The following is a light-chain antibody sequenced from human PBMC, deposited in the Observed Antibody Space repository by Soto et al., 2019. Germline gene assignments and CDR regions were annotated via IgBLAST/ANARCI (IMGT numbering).Light chain of an antibody. CDR1: QGVSGSY. J-gene: IGKJ2*01. V-gene: IGKV3-20*01. CDR3: HQYGVSSGT. Sequence: EIVLTQSPGTLSLSPGERATLSCRATQGVSGSYLAWYQQKPRQAPRLLIYGASTRATGIPERFSGSGSGTGFALTFSSLEPEDCSVYYCHQYGVSSGTFGQGTNLEIK. CDR2: GAS.